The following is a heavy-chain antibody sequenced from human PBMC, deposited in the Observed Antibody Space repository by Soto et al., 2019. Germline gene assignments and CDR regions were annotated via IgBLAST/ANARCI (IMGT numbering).Heavy chain of an antibody. V-gene: IGHV3-7*01. CDR3: ARWPRLLDS. CDR1: GFTFSDFW. Sequence: GGSLRLSCAASGFTFSDFWMNWVRQAPEKGLEWVAYISSDGRETNHVASVKGRFTISRDNAKNSLYLQMNSLRAEDTAVYYCARWPRLLDSWGQGTLVTVSS. CDR2: ISSDGRET. D-gene: IGHD6-6*01. J-gene: IGHJ4*02.